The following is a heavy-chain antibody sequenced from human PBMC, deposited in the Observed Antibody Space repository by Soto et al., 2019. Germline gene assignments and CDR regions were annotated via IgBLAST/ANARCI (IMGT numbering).Heavy chain of an antibody. J-gene: IGHJ2*01. D-gene: IGHD4-17*01. CDR3: AKRTVRWYFDL. CDR1: GFTFRSYA. Sequence: EVQLLESGGGLVQPGGSLRLSCAASGFTFRSYAMSWVRQAPGKGLEWVSAISGGGGSTYYADSVKGRFTISRDNSKNTLDPQMNSLRAEDTAVYYCAKRTVRWYFDLWGRGTLVTVSS. CDR2: ISGGGGST. V-gene: IGHV3-23*01.